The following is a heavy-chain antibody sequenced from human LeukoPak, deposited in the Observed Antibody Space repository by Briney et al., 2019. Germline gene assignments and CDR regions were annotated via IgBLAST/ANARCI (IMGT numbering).Heavy chain of an antibody. CDR1: GGTFSSYA. D-gene: IGHD3-22*01. V-gene: IGHV1-69*01. Sequence: SVKVSCKASGGTFSSYAISWVRQAPGQGLEWMGGIIPIFGTANYAQKFQGRVTITADESTSTAYMELSSLRSEDTAVYYCARDVRYYDSSDYYTAEYFQYWGQGTLVTVSS. J-gene: IGHJ1*01. CDR2: IIPIFGTA. CDR3: ARDVRYYDSSDYYTAEYFQY.